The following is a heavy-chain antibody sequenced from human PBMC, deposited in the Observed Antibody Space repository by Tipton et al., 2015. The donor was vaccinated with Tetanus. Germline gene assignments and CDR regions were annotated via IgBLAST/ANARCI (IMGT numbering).Heavy chain of an antibody. CDR1: GFRFDNHA. CDR2: ISWNGGTI. Sequence: SLRLSCATSGFRFDNHAMHWVRQGPGKALEWVSGISWNGGTITYADSVKGRFTISRDNSKNSVHLQMDNVRPEDTAKYYCARDGGTTIQENRIDAWGPGTLVTVSS. D-gene: IGHD1-1*01. V-gene: IGHV3-9*01. J-gene: IGHJ4*02. CDR3: ARDGGTTIQENRIDA.